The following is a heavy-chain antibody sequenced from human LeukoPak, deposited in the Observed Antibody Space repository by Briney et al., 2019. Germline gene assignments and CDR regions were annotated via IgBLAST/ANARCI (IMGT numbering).Heavy chain of an antibody. D-gene: IGHD3-22*01. V-gene: IGHV1-8*01. CDR1: GYTFTSYD. CDR3: ARGKFYDSSGFYRRSFDY. CDR2: MNPNNGNT. J-gene: IGHJ4*02. Sequence: ASVKVSCKASGYTFTSYDINWVRQATGQGLEWMGWMNPNNGNTGYAQEFQGRVTMTRNTSISTAYMELSSLRSEDTAVYYCARGKFYDSSGFYRRSFDYWGQGTLVTVSS.